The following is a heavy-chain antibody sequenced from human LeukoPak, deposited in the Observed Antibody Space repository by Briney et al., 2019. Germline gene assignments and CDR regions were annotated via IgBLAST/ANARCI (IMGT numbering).Heavy chain of an antibody. V-gene: IGHV3-48*03. J-gene: IGHJ4*02. Sequence: PGGSLRLSCAASGFTFSSYEMNWVRQAPGKGLEWVSYISSSGSTIYYADSVKGRFTISRDNAKNSLYLQMNSLRAEDTAVYYCARVELWFGELSYWGQGTLVTVSS. CDR3: ARVELWFGELSY. CDR1: GFTFSSYE. D-gene: IGHD3-10*01. CDR2: ISSSGSTI.